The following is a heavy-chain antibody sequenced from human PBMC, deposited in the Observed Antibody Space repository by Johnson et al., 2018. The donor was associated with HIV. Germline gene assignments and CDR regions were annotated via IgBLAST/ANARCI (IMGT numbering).Heavy chain of an antibody. V-gene: IGHV3-7*02. Sequence: VQLVESGGGVVQPGRSLRLSCAASGFTFNTYWMTWVRQVPGKGLEWVANIKEDGSEKYYVDSVKGRFTISRDNSKNTLYLQMNSLRAEDTAVYYCATDIVVVLAVTGTGAAFDIWGQGTMVTVSS. CDR2: IKEDGSEK. D-gene: IGHD2-15*01. J-gene: IGHJ3*02. CDR1: GFTFNTYW. CDR3: ATDIVVVLAVTGTGAAFDI.